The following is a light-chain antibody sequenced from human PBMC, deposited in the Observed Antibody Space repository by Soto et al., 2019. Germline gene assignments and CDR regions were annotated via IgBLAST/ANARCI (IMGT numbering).Light chain of an antibody. CDR2: EVS. J-gene: IGLJ1*01. CDR1: SSDVGGYNY. Sequence: QSALTQPASVSGSPGQSITISCTGTSSDVGGYNYVSWYQQHPGKAPKLMIYEVSNRPSGVSNRFSGSKSGNTASLTISGLQAEDEADYYCCSYTSSSTRVFGTGTNVTVL. CDR3: CSYTSSSTRV. V-gene: IGLV2-14*01.